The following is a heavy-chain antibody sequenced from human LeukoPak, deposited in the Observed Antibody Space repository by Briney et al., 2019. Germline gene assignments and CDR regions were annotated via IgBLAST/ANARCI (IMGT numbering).Heavy chain of an antibody. J-gene: IGHJ4*02. CDR2: IYHTGST. CDR1: SYSISRGYY. CDR3: ARVASYYYDTSGYYPEQLYFDY. D-gene: IGHD3-22*01. Sequence: PSETLSLTCTVSSYSISRGYYWGWIRPSPGKGLEWIGNIYHTGSTYYNPSLKSRVTISVDTSKNQFSLKLSSVTAADTAVYYCARVASYYYDTSGYYPEQLYFDYWGQGTLVSVSS. V-gene: IGHV4-38-2*02.